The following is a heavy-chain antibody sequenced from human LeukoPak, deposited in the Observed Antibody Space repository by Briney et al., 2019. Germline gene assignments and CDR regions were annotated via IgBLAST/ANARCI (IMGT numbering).Heavy chain of an antibody. CDR1: GGSISSDNYY. D-gene: IGHD3-9*01. CDR2: IYYSGST. CDR3: ARGPRVLRYFDWLLEGFDY. Sequence: SETLSLTCTVSGGSISSDNYYWGWIRQPPGKGLEFIGSIYYSGSTYYNPSLKSRVTISVDTSKNQFSLKLSSVTAADTAVYYCARGPRVLRYFDWLLEGFDYWGQGTLVTVSS. V-gene: IGHV4-39*07. J-gene: IGHJ4*02.